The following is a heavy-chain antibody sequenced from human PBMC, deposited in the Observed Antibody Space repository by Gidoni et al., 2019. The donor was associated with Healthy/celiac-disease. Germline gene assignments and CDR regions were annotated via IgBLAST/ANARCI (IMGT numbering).Heavy chain of an antibody. D-gene: IGHD3-22*01. CDR3: ARGMTYYYDSSGYDDFDY. Sequence: EVQLVESGGGLVKPGGSLRLSCAASGFTFSSYSMNWVRQAPGKGLEWVSSISSSSSYIYYADSVKGRFTISRDNAKNSLYLQMNSLRAEDTAVYYCARGMTYYYDSSGYDDFDYWGQGTLVTVSS. CDR1: GFTFSSYS. CDR2: ISSSSSYI. J-gene: IGHJ4*02. V-gene: IGHV3-21*01.